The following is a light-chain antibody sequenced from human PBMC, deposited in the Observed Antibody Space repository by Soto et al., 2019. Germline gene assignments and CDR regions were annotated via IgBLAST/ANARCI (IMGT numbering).Light chain of an antibody. CDR3: QHYNNGLGT. CDR1: QSVISS. CDR2: GAS. V-gene: IGKV3-15*01. Sequence: EIVVTQSPALLSVSPGERVTLSCRASQSVISSIAWYQQKLGQAPRLLIYGASTRATGIPARFSGSGSGTEFFLTISSLQSEDFAMYYCQHYNNGLGTFGGGTKVESK. J-gene: IGKJ4*01.